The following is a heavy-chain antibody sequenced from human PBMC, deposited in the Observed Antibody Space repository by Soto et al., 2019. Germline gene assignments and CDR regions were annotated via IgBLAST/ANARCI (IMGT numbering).Heavy chain of an antibody. J-gene: IGHJ4*02. Sequence: SQTLSLTCAISGDSVSDSSVSWNWIRQSPSRGLEWLGRTNFGGKWSYAYAESVRSRISINADTSKNQFSLHLDSVTAEDTALYRCTRDTYSFWSGPSFFSFWGQGTLVTVSS. CDR1: GDSVSDSSVS. CDR2: TNFGGKWSY. CDR3: TRDTYSFWSGPSFFSF. D-gene: IGHD3-3*01. V-gene: IGHV6-1*01.